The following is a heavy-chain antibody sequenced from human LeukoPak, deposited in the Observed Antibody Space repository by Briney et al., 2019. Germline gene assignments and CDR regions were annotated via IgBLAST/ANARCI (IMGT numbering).Heavy chain of an antibody. CDR1: GYSFTNYW. CDR2: IYPGDSDT. CDR3: ARRSSSSPYYYYYMDV. D-gene: IGHD2-2*01. V-gene: IGHV5-51*01. Sequence: GESLKISCKGSGYSFTNYWIGWVRQMPGKGLEWMGIIYPGDSDTRYSPSFQGQVTISADKSISTAYLQWSSLKASDTAMYYCARRSSSSPYYYYYMDVWGKGTTVTVSS. J-gene: IGHJ6*03.